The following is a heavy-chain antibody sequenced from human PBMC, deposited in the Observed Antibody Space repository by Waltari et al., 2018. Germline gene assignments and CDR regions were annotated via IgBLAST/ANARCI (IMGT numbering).Heavy chain of an antibody. V-gene: IGHV1-2*07. J-gene: IGHJ4*02. D-gene: IGHD6-6*01. CDR3: VRDRTTVAARPGDY. CDR2: VNPDTGNA. CDR1: GYILINYY. Sequence: QVVLVQSGAEVKKPGASVKVSCKASGYILINYYLHWVRQAPGQGPEWMGWVNPDTGNANYAHKFRGRVTMTWDTSSNTAFMDLSDLKSDDTAVYYCVRDRTTVAARPGDYWGQGTLVTVSS.